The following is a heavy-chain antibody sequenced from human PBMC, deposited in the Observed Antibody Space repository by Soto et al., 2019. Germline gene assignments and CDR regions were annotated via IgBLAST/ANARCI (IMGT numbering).Heavy chain of an antibody. CDR3: ARLMVRGAKPYYFDY. J-gene: IGHJ4*02. CDR1: GYSFTSYW. V-gene: IGHV5-51*01. D-gene: IGHD3-10*01. Sequence: GESLKISCKGSGYSFTSYWIGWVRQMPGKGLEWMGIIYPGDSDTRYSPSFQGQVTISADKSISTAYLQWSSLKASDTAMYYCARLMVRGAKPYYFDYWGQGTLVTVSS. CDR2: IYPGDSDT.